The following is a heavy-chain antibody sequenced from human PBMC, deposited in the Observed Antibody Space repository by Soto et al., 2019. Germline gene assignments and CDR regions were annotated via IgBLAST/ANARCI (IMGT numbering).Heavy chain of an antibody. CDR1: GFTFSSYA. CDR2: ISYDGSNK. V-gene: IGHV3-30-3*01. CDR3: ASSVFRKSPLDY. J-gene: IGHJ4*02. Sequence: QVQLVESGGGVVQPGRSLRLSCAASGFTFSSYAMHWVRKAPGKGLEWVAVISYDGSNKYYAYSVKGRFTISRDNSKNTLYLQMNSLRAEHTAVYYCASSVFRKSPLDYWGQGTLVTVSS. D-gene: IGHD6-19*01.